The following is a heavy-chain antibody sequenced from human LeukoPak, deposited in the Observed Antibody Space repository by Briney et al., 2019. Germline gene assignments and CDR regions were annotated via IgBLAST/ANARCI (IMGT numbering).Heavy chain of an antibody. CDR2: IYSGGAT. CDR1: GVIFNTYS. V-gene: IGHV3-66*04. J-gene: IGHJ4*02. CDR3: TRLHYDVLTGPFDY. D-gene: IGHD3-9*01. Sequence: GGSLRLSCAASGVIFNTYSMNWVRQSPGKGLAWVSIIYSGGATFYADSVKGRFTISRENSKNTLWLQMNSLRAEDTAVYYCTRLHYDVLTGPFDYWGQGTLVTVSS.